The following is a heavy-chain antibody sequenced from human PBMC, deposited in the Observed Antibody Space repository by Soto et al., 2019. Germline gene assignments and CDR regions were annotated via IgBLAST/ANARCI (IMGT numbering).Heavy chain of an antibody. J-gene: IGHJ4*02. CDR1: GGSISSGDYY. Sequence: SETLSLTCTVSGGSISSGDYYWSWIRQPPGKGLEWIGYIYYSGSTYYNPSLKSRVTISVDTSKNQFSLKLSSVTAADTAVYYCARESYNWNYVDDWGQGTLVTVSS. D-gene: IGHD1-20*01. CDR2: IYYSGST. CDR3: ARESYNWNYVDD. V-gene: IGHV4-30-4*01.